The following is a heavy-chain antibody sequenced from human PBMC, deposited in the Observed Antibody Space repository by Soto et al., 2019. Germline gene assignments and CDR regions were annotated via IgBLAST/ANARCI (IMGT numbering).Heavy chain of an antibody. CDR1: GFTFSSYG. D-gene: IGHD1-26*01. CDR2: ISYDGSNK. V-gene: IGHV3-30*18. Sequence: QVQLVESGGGVVQPGRSLRLSCAASGFTFSSYGMHWVRQAPGKGLEWVAGISYDGSNKYYADSVKGRFTISRDNSKNTLYLQMNSLRAEDTAVYYCAKDPRSGSYYWDYFDYWGQGTLVTVSS. CDR3: AKDPRSGSYYWDYFDY. J-gene: IGHJ4*02.